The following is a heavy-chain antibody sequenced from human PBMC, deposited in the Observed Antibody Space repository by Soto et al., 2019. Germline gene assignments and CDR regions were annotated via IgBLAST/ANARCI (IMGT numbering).Heavy chain of an antibody. CDR1: GGTFSSYA. J-gene: IGHJ4*02. Sequence: QVQLVQSGAEVKKPGSSVKVSCKASGGTFSSYAISWVLQAPGQGLEWMGGIIPIFGTANYAQKFQGRVTITADESTSTAYMERSSLRYEDTAVYYCARDAAAVDTAMVTFDSWCQGTLVTFSS. CDR2: IIPIFGTA. V-gene: IGHV1-69*01. CDR3: ARDAAAVDTAMVTFDS. D-gene: IGHD5-18*01.